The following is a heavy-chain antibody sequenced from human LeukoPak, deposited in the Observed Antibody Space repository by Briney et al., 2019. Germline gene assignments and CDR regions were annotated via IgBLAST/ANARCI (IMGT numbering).Heavy chain of an antibody. V-gene: IGHV4-39*07. Sequence: PSETLSLTCTVSGGSISSSSYYWGWIRQPPGKGLEWIGEGSDVGGTKYNPSLKSRVTISADTSKNQFSLKLSSVTAADTAVYYCAQNGQSGFSFDPWGQGTLVTVSS. CDR1: GGSISSSSYY. J-gene: IGHJ5*02. D-gene: IGHD2-8*01. CDR3: AQNGQSGFSFDP. CDR2: GSDVGGT.